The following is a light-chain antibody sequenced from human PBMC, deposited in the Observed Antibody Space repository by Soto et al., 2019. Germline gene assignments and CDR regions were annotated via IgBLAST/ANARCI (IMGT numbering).Light chain of an antibody. CDR1: QSVLYSSNNKNY. CDR2: WAS. Sequence: DIVMTQSPDSLAVSLGERATINCKSSQSVLYSSNNKNYLAWYQQRPGQPPKLLISWASTRESGVPDRFSGSGSETDFTLSITSLQAEDVAVYYCQQYDTASRAFGQGTKLEIK. J-gene: IGKJ1*01. V-gene: IGKV4-1*01. CDR3: QQYDTASRA.